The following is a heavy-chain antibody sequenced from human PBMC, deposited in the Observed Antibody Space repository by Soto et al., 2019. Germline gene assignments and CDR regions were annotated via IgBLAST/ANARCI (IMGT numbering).Heavy chain of an antibody. V-gene: IGHV3-23*01. Sequence: GESLKISCAASGFTFSSYAMSWVRQAPGKGLEWVSAISGSGGSTYYADSVKGRFTISRDNSKNTLYLQMNSLRAEDTAVYYCAKDMGKDIVVVVAAAIDYWGQGTLVTVSS. CDR2: ISGSGGST. CDR3: AKDMGKDIVVVVAAAIDY. J-gene: IGHJ4*02. D-gene: IGHD2-15*01. CDR1: GFTFSSYA.